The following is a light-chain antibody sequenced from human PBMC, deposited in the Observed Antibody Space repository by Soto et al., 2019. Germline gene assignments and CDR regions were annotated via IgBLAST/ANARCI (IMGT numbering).Light chain of an antibody. J-gene: IGLJ1*01. CDR1: SSDVGGYNL. CDR2: EVT. CDR3: ASLTTTNFV. Sequence: QSALTQPASVSGSPGQSITISCTGTSSDVGGYNLVSWYQHLPDKAPKLIISEVTNRPSGVSDRFSGSKSGNTASLTISGLQAEDEADYYCASLTTTNFVFGSGTKVTVL. V-gene: IGLV2-14*01.